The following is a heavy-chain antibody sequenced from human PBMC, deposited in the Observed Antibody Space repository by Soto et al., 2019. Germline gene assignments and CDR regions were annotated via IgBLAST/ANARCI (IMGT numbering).Heavy chain of an antibody. CDR2: ISGSGGST. D-gene: IGHD2-8*01. CDR1: GFTFSSYA. V-gene: IGHV3-23*01. Sequence: TASGFTFSSYAMSWVRQAPGKGLEWVSAISGSGGSTYYADSVKGRFTISRDNSKNTLYLQMNILRAEDTAVYYCAKDAGYCTNGVCYLDYYYYGMDVWGQGTTVTVSS. J-gene: IGHJ6*02. CDR3: AKDAGYCTNGVCYLDYYYYGMDV.